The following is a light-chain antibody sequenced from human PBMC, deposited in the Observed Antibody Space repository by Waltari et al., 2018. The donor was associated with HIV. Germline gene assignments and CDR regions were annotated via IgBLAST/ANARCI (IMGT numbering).Light chain of an antibody. Sequence: QSALTQPPSASGSPGQSVTISCTGTNSDIGGYNYVSWYQQHPGKAPKLFISEVTSRPSGVPDRFSGSKSGTTASLTVSGLQAEDEADYYCSSYADRNGFYVVFGGGTRLTVL. J-gene: IGLJ2*01. CDR2: EVT. CDR3: SSYADRNGFYVV. CDR1: NSDIGGYNY. V-gene: IGLV2-8*01.